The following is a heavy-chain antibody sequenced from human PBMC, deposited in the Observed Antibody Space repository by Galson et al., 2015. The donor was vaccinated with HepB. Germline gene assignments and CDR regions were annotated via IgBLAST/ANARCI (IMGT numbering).Heavy chain of an antibody. D-gene: IGHD3-10*01. V-gene: IGHV1-2*06. CDR2: INPNSGGT. CDR3: ARAYPITMVRGVTYNWFDP. J-gene: IGHJ5*02. Sequence: SVKVPCKASGYTFTGYYMHWVRQAPGQGLEWMGRINPNSGGTNYAQKFQGRVTMTRDTSISTAYMELSRLRSDDTAVYYCARAYPITMVRGVTYNWFDPWGQGTLVTVSS. CDR1: GYTFTGYY.